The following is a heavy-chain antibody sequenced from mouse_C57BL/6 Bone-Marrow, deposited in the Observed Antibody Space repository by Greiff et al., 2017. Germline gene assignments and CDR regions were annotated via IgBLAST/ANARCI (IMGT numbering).Heavy chain of an antibody. D-gene: IGHD1-1*01. CDR3: ARDGTTVVALYYFDY. V-gene: IGHV5-4*01. Sequence: EVHLVESGGGLVKPGGSLKLSCAASGFTFSSYAMSWVRQTPEKRLEWVATISDGGSYTYYPDNVKGRFTITRDNAKNNLYLQMSHLKSEDTAMYYCARDGTTVVALYYFDYWGQGTTLTVSS. J-gene: IGHJ2*01. CDR2: ISDGGSYT. CDR1: GFTFSSYA.